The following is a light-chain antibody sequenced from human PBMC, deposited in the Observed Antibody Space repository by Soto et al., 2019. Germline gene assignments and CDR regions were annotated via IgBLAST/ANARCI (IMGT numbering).Light chain of an antibody. CDR2: GAS. V-gene: IGKV3-20*01. CDR3: QQYISSYT. CDR1: QSVSSRS. J-gene: IGKJ2*01. Sequence: EIELTQSPGTLSLSPGDRATLSCRASQSVSSRSLAWYQQKPGQAPRLLIYGASSRATGIPDRFSGSVSGTDFTLTISRLEPGVFAVYFCQQYISSYTFGQGTKLEIK.